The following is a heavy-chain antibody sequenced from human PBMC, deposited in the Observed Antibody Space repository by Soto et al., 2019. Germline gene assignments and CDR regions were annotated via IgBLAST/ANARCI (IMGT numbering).Heavy chain of an antibody. CDR2: INAGNGNT. J-gene: IGHJ4*02. D-gene: IGHD3-16*02. CDR1: GYTFTSYA. V-gene: IGHV1-3*01. CDR3: ARGLTDDYIWGSYLFDY. Sequence: QVQLVQSGAEVKKPGASGKVSCKASGYTFTSYAMHWVRQAPGQRLEWMGWINAGNGNTKYSQKFQGRVTITRDTSASTAYMELSSLRSEDTAVYYCARGLTDDYIWGSYLFDYWGQGTLVTVSS.